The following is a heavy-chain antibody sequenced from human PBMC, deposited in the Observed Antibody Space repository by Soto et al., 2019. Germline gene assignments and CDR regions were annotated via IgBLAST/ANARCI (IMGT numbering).Heavy chain of an antibody. CDR2: IYYTGST. V-gene: IGHV4-31*03. Sequence: SETLSLTCTVSGGSISSDNYYWSWIRQLPGKGLEWIGYIYYTGSTYYNPSLKSRVTISVDTSKNQFSLKLSSVTAADTAVYYCARGGSRTDYFDYWGQGTLVTVSS. D-gene: IGHD3-16*01. CDR1: GGSISSDNYY. J-gene: IGHJ4*02. CDR3: ARGGSRTDYFDY.